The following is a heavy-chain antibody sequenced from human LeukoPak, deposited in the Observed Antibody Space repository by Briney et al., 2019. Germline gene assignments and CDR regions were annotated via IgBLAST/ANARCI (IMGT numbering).Heavy chain of an antibody. D-gene: IGHD3-22*01. CDR2: IYTSGST. V-gene: IGHV4-61*02. Sequence: SETLSLTCTVSGNSVSSGDNYWSWIRQPAGKGLEWIGRIYTSGSTNYNPSLKSRVTISVDKSKNQFSLKLSSVTAADTAVYYCAKFRISGYYYSVRHDAFDIWGQGTMVTVSS. CDR3: AKFRISGYYYSVRHDAFDI. CDR1: GNSVSSGDNY. J-gene: IGHJ3*02.